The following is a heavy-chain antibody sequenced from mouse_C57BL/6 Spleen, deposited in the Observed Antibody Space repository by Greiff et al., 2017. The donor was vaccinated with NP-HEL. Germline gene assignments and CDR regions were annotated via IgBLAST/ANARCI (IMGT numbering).Heavy chain of an antibody. CDR1: GYTFTSYW. D-gene: IGHD2-3*01. CDR2: IDPSDSYT. J-gene: IGHJ3*01. CDR3: ARDGYSFAY. V-gene: IGHV1-59*01. Sequence: QVQLQQPGAELVRPGTSVKLSCKASGYTFTSYWMHWVKQRPGQGLEWIGVIDPSDSYTNYNQKFKGKATLTVDTSSSTAYMQLSSLTSEDSAVYYCARDGYSFAYWGKGTLVTVSA.